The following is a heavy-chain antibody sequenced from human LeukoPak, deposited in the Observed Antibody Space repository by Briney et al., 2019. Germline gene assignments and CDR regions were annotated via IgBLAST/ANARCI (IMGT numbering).Heavy chain of an antibody. Sequence: ASVKVSCKASGYTFTSYYMDWVRQAPGQGLEWMGIINPSGGSTSYAQKFQGRVTMTRETSTSTVYMELSSLRSEDTAVYYCARAETGYSSGWYYDYWGQGTLVTVSS. CDR3: ARAETGYSSGWYYDY. V-gene: IGHV1-46*01. CDR1: GYTFTSYY. D-gene: IGHD6-19*01. J-gene: IGHJ4*02. CDR2: INPSGGST.